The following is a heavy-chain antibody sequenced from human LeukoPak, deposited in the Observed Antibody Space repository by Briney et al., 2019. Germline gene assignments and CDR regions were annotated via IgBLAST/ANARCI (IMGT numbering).Heavy chain of an antibody. D-gene: IGHD2-15*01. J-gene: IGHJ5*02. V-gene: IGHV4-4*02. CDR2: IFYIGSA. Sequence: SETLSLTCAVSGVSIGSGGYWSWVRQPPGKGLEWIGQIFYIGSAHYNPSFESRVIMSIDNSRNQLSLRFNSVTAADTAVYYCARHGSYSLASWGQGALVTVSS. CDR1: GVSIGSGGY. CDR3: ARHGSYSLAS.